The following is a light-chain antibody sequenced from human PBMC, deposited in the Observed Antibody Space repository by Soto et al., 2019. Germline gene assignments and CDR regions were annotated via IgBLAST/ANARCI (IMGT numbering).Light chain of an antibody. V-gene: IGLV2-14*01. CDR2: EVT. J-gene: IGLJ1*01. CDR1: SSDVGGYNH. Sequence: QSALTKPASVYGSPGQSITISRNGTSSDVGGYNHVSWYQIHPGKAPKLIIYEVTSRPSGVSYRFSGSKSGNSASLTISGLQAEDEADYYCSSYASSSSYVFGGGTKVTVL. CDR3: SSYASSSSYV.